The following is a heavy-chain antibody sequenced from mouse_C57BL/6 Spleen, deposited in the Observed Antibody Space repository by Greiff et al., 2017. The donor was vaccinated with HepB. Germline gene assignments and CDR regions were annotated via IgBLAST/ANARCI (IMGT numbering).Heavy chain of an antibody. CDR1: GYTFTDYE. D-gene: IGHD2-4*01. CDR3: TRSYDYPYYFDY. J-gene: IGHJ2*01. Sequence: VQLVESGAELVRPGASVTLSCKASGYTFTDYEMHWVKQTPVHGLEWIGAIDPETGGTAYNQKFKGKAILTADKSSSTAYMELRSLTSEDSAVYYCTRSYDYPYYFDYWGQGTTLTVSS. CDR2: IDPETGGT. V-gene: IGHV1-15*01.